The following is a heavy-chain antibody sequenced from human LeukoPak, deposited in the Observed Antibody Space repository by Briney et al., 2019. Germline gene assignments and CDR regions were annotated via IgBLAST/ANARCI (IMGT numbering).Heavy chain of an antibody. Sequence: GGSLRLSCAASGFTFSSYSMNWVRQAPGKGLEWVSSISSSTSYIYYADSVKGGFTISRDSAKNTLYLQMNSLRAEDTAVYYCATPSGGYWGQGTLVTVSS. CDR1: GFTFSSYS. J-gene: IGHJ4*02. CDR3: ATPSGGY. D-gene: IGHD6-25*01. CDR2: ISSSTSYI. V-gene: IGHV3-21*01.